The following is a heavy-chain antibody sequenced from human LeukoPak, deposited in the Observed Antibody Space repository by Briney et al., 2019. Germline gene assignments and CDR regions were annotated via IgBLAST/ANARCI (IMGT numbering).Heavy chain of an antibody. V-gene: IGHV3-53*01. Sequence: GGSLRLPCVASGFTVSSDYVSWVRQAPGKGLEWVSVIYSDGSTYYTDSVKGRFTISRDKSKNTVSLQMNSLRAEDTAVYYCARMIRGDVFDYWGQGTLVTVSS. CDR1: GFTVSSDY. J-gene: IGHJ4*02. D-gene: IGHD3-16*01. CDR3: ARMIRGDVFDY. CDR2: IYSDGST.